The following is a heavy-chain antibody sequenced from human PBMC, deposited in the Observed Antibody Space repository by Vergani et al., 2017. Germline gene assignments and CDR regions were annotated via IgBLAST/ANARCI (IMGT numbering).Heavy chain of an antibody. D-gene: IGHD6-13*01. CDR2: VYWNGEK. Sequence: QITLKESGPTRVRPTETLTLTCSFSGFSLATSGVGVTWLRQSPGKALEWVALVYWNGEKSYSQSLQRRLTIPKDPNSYRVGLTLTNVQHVDTATYYCGYIPSFSWKYCWVDCWGEGILVTDCS. CDR1: GFSLATSGVG. J-gene: IGHJ5*01. CDR3: GYIPSFSWKYCWVDC. V-gene: IGHV2-5*01.